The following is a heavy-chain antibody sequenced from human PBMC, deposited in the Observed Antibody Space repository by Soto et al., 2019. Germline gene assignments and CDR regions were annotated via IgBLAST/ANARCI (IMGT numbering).Heavy chain of an antibody. D-gene: IGHD3-10*01. CDR1: GFTFSSYA. V-gene: IGHV3-23*01. CDR3: AKARWFGELLIDY. Sequence: PGGSLRLSCAASGFTFSSYAMSWVRRAPGKGLEWVSAISGSGGSTYYADSVKGRFTISRDNSKNTLYLQMNSLRAEDTAVYYCAKARWFGELLIDYWGQGTLVTVSS. J-gene: IGHJ4*02. CDR2: ISGSGGST.